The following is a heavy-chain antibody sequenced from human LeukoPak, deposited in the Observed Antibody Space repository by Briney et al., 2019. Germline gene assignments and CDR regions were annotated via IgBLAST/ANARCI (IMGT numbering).Heavy chain of an antibody. CDR1: GFTFSSYE. Sequence: GGSLRLSCAASGFTFSSYEMNWVRQAPGKGLEWVSYISSSGSNIYYADSVKGRFTISRDNSKNTLYLQMNSLRAEDTAVYYCARFALKTPPTDWGQGTLVTVSS. CDR3: ARFALKTPPTD. V-gene: IGHV3-48*03. J-gene: IGHJ4*02. CDR2: ISSSGSNI.